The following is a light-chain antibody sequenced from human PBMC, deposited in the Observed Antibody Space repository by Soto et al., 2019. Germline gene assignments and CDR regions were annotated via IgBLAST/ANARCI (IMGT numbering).Light chain of an antibody. CDR3: KQYGSSSN. CDR1: QSVSSSY. J-gene: IGKJ5*01. V-gene: IGKV3-20*01. CDR2: GAS. Sequence: EIVLTQSPGTLALSPGGRATLSCRSSQSVSSSYLAWYQQKPGQAPRLLIYGASSRATGIPDRFSGSGSGTDFTLTISRLEPEDFAVYYCKQYGSSSNFGQGTRLAIK.